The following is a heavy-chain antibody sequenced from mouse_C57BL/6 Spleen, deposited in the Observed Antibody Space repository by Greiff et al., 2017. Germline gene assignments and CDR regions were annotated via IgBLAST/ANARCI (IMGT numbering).Heavy chain of an antibody. CDR1: GFTFSDYY. CDR3: AGAYFDV. CDR2: ISNGGGST. V-gene: IGHV5-12*01. Sequence: EVKVVESGGGLVQPGGSLKLSCAASGFTFSDYYMYWVRQTPEKRLEWVAYISNGGGSTYYPDTVKGRFTISRDNAKNTLYLQMSRLKSEDTAMYYCAGAYFDVWGTGTTVTVSS. J-gene: IGHJ1*03.